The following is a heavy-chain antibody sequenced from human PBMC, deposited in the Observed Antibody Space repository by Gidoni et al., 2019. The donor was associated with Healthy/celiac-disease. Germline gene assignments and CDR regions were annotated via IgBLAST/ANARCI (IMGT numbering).Heavy chain of an antibody. CDR3: ARVRRERGYSYGRLDY. CDR1: GGSISSGGYS. Sequence: QLQLQESGSGLVKPSQTLSLTCAVSGGSISSGGYSWSWIRQPPGKGLEWIGYIYHSGSTYYNPSLKSRVTISVDRSKNQFSLKLSSVTAADTAVYYCARVRRERGYSYGRLDYWGQGTLVTVSS. V-gene: IGHV4-30-2*01. D-gene: IGHD5-18*01. CDR2: IYHSGST. J-gene: IGHJ4*02.